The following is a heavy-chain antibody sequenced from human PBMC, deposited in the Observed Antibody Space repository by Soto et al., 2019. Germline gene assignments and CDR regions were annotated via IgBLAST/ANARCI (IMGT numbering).Heavy chain of an antibody. J-gene: IGHJ6*02. CDR3: ARDFCGGDCSDDYYYSAMDV. V-gene: IGHV4-59*01. D-gene: IGHD2-21*02. CDR1: GGSISDSY. CDR2: IFYSGST. Sequence: SETLSLTCSVSGGSISDSYWSWIRQPPGKGLEWIGQIFYSGSTNYNPSLKSRVTISVDTSKNQFSLELSSVTAADTAVYYCARDFCGGDCSDDYYYSAMDVWGQGTTVTVSS.